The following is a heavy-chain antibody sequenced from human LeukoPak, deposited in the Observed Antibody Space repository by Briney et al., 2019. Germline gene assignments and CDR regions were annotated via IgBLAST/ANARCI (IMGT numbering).Heavy chain of an antibody. V-gene: IGHV4-38-2*01. Sequence: ASETLSLTCAVSGYSISSGYYWGWIRQPPGKGLEWIGSIYHSGSTYYNPSLKSRVTISVDTSKNQFSLKLSSVTAADTAVYYCARSQYSSSWFHWGQGTLVTVSS. J-gene: IGHJ4*02. CDR3: ARSQYSSSWFH. D-gene: IGHD6-13*01. CDR1: GYSISSGYY. CDR2: IYHSGST.